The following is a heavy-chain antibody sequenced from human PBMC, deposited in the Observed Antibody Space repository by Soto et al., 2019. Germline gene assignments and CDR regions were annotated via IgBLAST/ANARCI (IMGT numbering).Heavy chain of an antibody. CDR1: GFIFSTYS. D-gene: IGHD7-27*01. J-gene: IGHJ3*01. CDR2: ISGSSSTI. CDR3: ARWGSMDV. V-gene: IGHV3-48*01. Sequence: EVQLVESGGGLVQPGGSLRLSCAASGFIFSTYSMNWVRQAPGKGLEWVSYISGSSSTIYYADSVKGRFTISRDNAKNSLYLQMNSLGAEDTPVYYCARWGSMDVWGQGTMVTVSS.